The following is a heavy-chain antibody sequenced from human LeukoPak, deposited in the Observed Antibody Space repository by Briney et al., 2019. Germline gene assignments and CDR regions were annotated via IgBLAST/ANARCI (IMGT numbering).Heavy chain of an antibody. V-gene: IGHV3-64*01. CDR2: ISSNGGST. J-gene: IGHJ4*02. CDR1: GFTFSSYA. D-gene: IGHD3-9*01. CDR3: AKDGLCDEILTVGCIAD. Sequence: PGGSLRLSCAASGFTFSSYAMHWVRQAPGKGLEYVSAISSNGGSTYYANSVKGRFTISRDNSKNTLSLQMNSLRAEDTAVYYCAKDGLCDEILTVGCIADWGQGTLVSVSS.